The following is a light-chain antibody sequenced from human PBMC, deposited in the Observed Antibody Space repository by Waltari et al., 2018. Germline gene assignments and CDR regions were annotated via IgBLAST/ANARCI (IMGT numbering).Light chain of an antibody. CDR3: SSYTTRYTVI. V-gene: IGLV2-14*03. J-gene: IGLJ2*01. Sequence: QSALTQPASVSGSPGQPLTISCTGTSSDLGIYYFLSWYQHPPGKAPNLTSYDVTNRPPGVSSRFSGSKSGDTASLSISGLQAEDEADYYCSSYTTRYTVIFGGGTKLTVL. CDR1: SSDLGIYYF. CDR2: DVT.